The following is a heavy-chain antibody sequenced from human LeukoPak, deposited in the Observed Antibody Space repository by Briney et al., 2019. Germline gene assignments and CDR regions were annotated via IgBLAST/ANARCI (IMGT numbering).Heavy chain of an antibody. Sequence: GGSLRLSCSASGFAFSRYAMHWVRQAPGKGLEYVSGINDNGGRTHYGDSVKGRFSISRDNSKNTLHLQMSTLRAEDTALYYCVKDVGGSYAFDYWGQGILVTVAS. J-gene: IGHJ4*02. V-gene: IGHV3-64D*09. CDR1: GFAFSRYA. CDR2: INDNGGRT. D-gene: IGHD1-26*01. CDR3: VKDVGGSYAFDY.